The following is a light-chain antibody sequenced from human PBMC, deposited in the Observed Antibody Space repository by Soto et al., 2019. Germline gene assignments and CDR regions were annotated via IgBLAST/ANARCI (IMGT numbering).Light chain of an antibody. Sequence: EIVLTQSPGTLSLSPGERATLSCRASQSVSSSYLAWYQQKPGQAPRLLIYGASSRATGIPDRFSGSGSGTDFTLTNSTLEPEDFAVYYWQQYGSSPRTFGQGTKVEIK. CDR3: QQYGSSPRT. CDR1: QSVSSSY. CDR2: GAS. J-gene: IGKJ1*01. V-gene: IGKV3-20*01.